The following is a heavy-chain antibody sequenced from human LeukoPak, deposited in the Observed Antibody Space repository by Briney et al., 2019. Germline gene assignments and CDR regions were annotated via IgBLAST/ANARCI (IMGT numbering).Heavy chain of an antibody. Sequence: GGSLRLSCAASGFTFSNSAMSWVRQAPGKGLEWVSTLSGSGITTYYADSVKGRFTISRDNSKNALYLQMNSLRAEDMAVYYCAKGIYSSGWSYFDYWGHGTLVTVSS. CDR2: LSGSGITT. V-gene: IGHV3-23*01. CDR3: AKGIYSSGWSYFDY. J-gene: IGHJ4*01. D-gene: IGHD6-19*01. CDR1: GFTFSNSA.